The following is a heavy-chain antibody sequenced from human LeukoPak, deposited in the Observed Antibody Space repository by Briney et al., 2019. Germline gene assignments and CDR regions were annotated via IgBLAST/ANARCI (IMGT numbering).Heavy chain of an antibody. D-gene: IGHD6-25*01. CDR1: GFTFSNYD. J-gene: IGHJ4*02. V-gene: IGHV3-23*01. CDR2: ISNSGRST. CDR3: AKPGYAGHSSGLYPIDY. Sequence: PGGSLRLSCVASGFTFSNYDLYWVRQAPGKGLEWVSSISNSGRSTYYADPVKGRFTISRDNSKKTLYLQMNSLRAEDTAIYYCAKPGYAGHSSGLYPIDYWGQGTLVTVSS.